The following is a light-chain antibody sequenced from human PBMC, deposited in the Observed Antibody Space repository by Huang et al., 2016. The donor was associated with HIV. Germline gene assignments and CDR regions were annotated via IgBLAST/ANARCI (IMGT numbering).Light chain of an antibody. CDR1: QNITNNF. Sequence: VLTQSPGTLSLSPGERAALSCRASQNITNNFLAWDQQKSAQAPRLLIYGASSRAIGIPDRFSGSGSGTDFTLSISRLEPQDSALYYCQQYLTSPLTFGGGTTLEIK. V-gene: IGKV3-20*01. CDR2: GAS. CDR3: QQYLTSPLT. J-gene: IGKJ4*01.